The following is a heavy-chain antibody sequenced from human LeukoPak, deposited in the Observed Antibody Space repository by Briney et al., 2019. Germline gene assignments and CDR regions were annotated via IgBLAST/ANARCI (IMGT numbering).Heavy chain of an antibody. CDR3: TRLSIAAAGPRYWYFDL. J-gene: IGHJ2*01. Sequence: GGTLRLSCAASGFTFSDYYMSWIRRAPGKGLEEFSYISSSGSTIYYADSVKCRFTISRDNAKNSLYLQMTSLRAEDTAVYYCTRLSIAAAGPRYWYFDLWGRGTLVTVSS. D-gene: IGHD6-13*01. CDR1: GFTFSDYY. CDR2: ISSSGSTI. V-gene: IGHV3-11*01.